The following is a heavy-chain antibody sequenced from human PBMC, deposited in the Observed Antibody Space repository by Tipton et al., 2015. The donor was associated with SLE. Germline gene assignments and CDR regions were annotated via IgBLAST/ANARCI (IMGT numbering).Heavy chain of an antibody. CDR3: ARDASNYITPRALRFDP. CDR2: NYYSGST. J-gene: IGHJ5*02. CDR1: GGSISSSSYY. D-gene: IGHD1-7*01. Sequence: TLSLTCTVSGGSISSSSYYWGWIRQPPGKGLEWIGSNYYSGSTYYNPSLKSRVTISVDTSKNQFSLKVSSVTAADTAVYYCARDASNYITPRALRFDPWGQGTLVTVSS. V-gene: IGHV4-39*07.